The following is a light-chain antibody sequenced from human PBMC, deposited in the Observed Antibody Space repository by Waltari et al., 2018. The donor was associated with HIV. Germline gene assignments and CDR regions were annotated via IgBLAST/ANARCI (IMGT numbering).Light chain of an antibody. CDR2: SNN. J-gene: IGLJ2*01. V-gene: IGLV1-44*01. CDR3: ATWDDSLNGVV. CDR1: SSNIGSNT. Sequence: QSVLTQPPSASGTPGQRVTISCSGSSSNIGSNTVNWYQQLPGTAPKVLIYSNNQRPSGGPDRFSGSKSGTSASLAISGLQSEDEAAYYCATWDDSLNGVVFGGGTTLTGL.